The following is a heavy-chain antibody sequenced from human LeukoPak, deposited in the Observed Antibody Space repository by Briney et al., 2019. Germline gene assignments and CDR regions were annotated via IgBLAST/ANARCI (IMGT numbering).Heavy chain of an antibody. Sequence: SETLSLTCAVSVASISNYYWSWIRQAPGKGLEWIGYISTSGSTNYNPSLKSRLSISLDTSNNRFSLNLNFVSAADTAVYFCASPRTSYRYTFDYWGPGALVSVSS. D-gene: IGHD5-18*01. J-gene: IGHJ4*02. V-gene: IGHV4-4*09. CDR1: VASISNYY. CDR3: ASPRTSYRYTFDY. CDR2: ISTSGST.